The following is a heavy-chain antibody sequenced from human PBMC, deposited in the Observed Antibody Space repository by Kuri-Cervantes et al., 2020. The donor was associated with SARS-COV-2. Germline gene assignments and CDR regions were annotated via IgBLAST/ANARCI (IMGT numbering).Heavy chain of an antibody. CDR2: IYYSGNT. CDR3: ASSYYDFWSGYYGGVPPVSWVY. D-gene: IGHD3-3*01. Sequence: SETLSLTCTVSGGSISSGDYYWSWIRQPPGKGLEWIGYIYYSGNTYYKPSLKGRVTISVDTSKNQFSLKLRSVTAADTAVYYCASSYYDFWSGYYGGVPPVSWVYWGQGTLVTVSS. CDR1: GGSISSGDYY. V-gene: IGHV4-30-4*08. J-gene: IGHJ4*02.